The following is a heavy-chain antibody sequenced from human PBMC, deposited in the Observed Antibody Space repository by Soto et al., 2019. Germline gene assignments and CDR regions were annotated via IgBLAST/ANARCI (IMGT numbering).Heavy chain of an antibody. CDR1: GFTFSNYD. CDR2: IGTAGDT. CDR3: ARDSGGSGSQVYYYYYMDV. Sequence: GGSLRLSCAASGFTFSNYDMHWVRQTPGKGLEWVSVIGTAGDTYYPGSVKGRFTISRDNAKNSLYLQMNSLRAGDTAVYYCARDSGGSGSQVYYYYYMDVWGKGTTVTVSS. D-gene: IGHD3-10*01. V-gene: IGHV3-13*01. J-gene: IGHJ6*03.